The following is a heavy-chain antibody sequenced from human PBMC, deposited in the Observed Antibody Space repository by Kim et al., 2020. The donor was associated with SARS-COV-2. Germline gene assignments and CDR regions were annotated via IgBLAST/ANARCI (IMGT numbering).Heavy chain of an antibody. V-gene: IGHV1-69*01. Sequence: QGRVTITADESTSTAYMELSSLRSEDTAVYYCARVGLAPAATYYYYGMDVWGQGTTVTVSS. CDR3: ARVGLAPAATYYYYGMDV. D-gene: IGHD2-2*01. J-gene: IGHJ6*02.